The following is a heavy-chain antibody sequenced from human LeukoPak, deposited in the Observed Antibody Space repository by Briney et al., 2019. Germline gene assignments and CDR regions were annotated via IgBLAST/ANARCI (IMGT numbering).Heavy chain of an antibody. CDR3: ARRGDGYRFFDY. D-gene: IGHD5-24*01. Sequence: SETLSLTCAVYGGSFSGYYWSWIRQPPGKGLEWIGEINHSGSTNYNPSLKSRVTISVDTSKNQFSLKLSSVTAADTAVYYCARRGDGYRFFDYWGQGTLVTVSS. CDR1: GGSFSGYY. J-gene: IGHJ4*02. CDR2: INHSGST. V-gene: IGHV4-34*01.